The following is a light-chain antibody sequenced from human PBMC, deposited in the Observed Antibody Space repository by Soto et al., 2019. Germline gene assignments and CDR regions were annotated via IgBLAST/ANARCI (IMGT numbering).Light chain of an antibody. CDR2: KAS. V-gene: IGKV1-5*03. CDR1: QSIEKW. Sequence: DIQMTQSPSTLSASVGDRVTITCRASQSIEKWLAWYQQKPWKAPKLLIYKASILQSGVPSRFSGSGSGTEFTLTISSLQPDDVGSYFCQQYNRFSWTFGQGTKVEIK. J-gene: IGKJ1*01. CDR3: QQYNRFSWT.